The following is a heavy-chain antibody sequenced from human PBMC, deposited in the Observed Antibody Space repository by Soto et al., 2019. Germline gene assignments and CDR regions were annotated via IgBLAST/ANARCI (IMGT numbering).Heavy chain of an antibody. V-gene: IGHV3-33*01. J-gene: IGHJ6*02. CDR3: ARVSSSSPRDYYVMDV. D-gene: IGHD6-6*01. CDR1: GFTFSSYG. Sequence: GGSLRLSCAASGFTFSSYGMHWVRQAPGKGLEWVAVIWYDGSNKYYADSVKGRFTISRDNSKNTLYLQMNSLRAEDTAVYYCARVSSSSPRDYYVMDVWGQGITV. CDR2: IWYDGSNK.